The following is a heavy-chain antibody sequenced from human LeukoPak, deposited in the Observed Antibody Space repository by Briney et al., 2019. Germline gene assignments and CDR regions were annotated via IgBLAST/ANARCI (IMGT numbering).Heavy chain of an antibody. CDR1: GFTFSEAW. CDR2: IKRKTDGGTT. D-gene: IGHD1-26*01. V-gene: IGHV3-15*01. Sequence: GGSLRLSCAASGFTFSEAWMNWVRQAPGKGLEWVGRIKRKTDGGTTDYAAPVKGRFTISRDDSKNTLYLQMNSLKTEDTAVYYCTTETEDSGSYFDYWGQGTLVTVSS. CDR3: TTETEDSGSYFDY. J-gene: IGHJ4*02.